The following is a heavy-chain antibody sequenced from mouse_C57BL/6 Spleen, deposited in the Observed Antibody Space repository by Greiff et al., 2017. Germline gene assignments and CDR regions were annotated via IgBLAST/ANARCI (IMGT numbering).Heavy chain of an antibody. CDR1: GYNINGYC. Sequence: VQLQQPGAELVKPGASVKLSCTASGYNINGYCMHWVKQRPVQGLAWIGRIDPSDGETKYAPKFQSKATITADKSSNTAYLQLSSLTSEDTADDYCAHDSAYWGQGTLVTVSA. J-gene: IGHJ3*01. CDR2: IDPSDGET. D-gene: IGHD2-13*01. CDR3: AHDSAY. V-gene: IGHV14-2*01.